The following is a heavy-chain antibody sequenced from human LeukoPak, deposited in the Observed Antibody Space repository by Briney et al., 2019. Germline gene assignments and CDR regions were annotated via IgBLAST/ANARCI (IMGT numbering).Heavy chain of an antibody. Sequence: SETLSLTCNVSGASISSYYWSWIRQPAGKGLEWIGRIYTSANTSYNPSFKSRATISIDRSKNQFSLNLPSVTAADTAVYYCARDRIWNDAGHDPFDIWGQGTMVTVSS. J-gene: IGHJ3*02. CDR3: ARDRIWNDAGHDPFDI. CDR1: GASISSYY. CDR2: IYTSANT. D-gene: IGHD1-1*01. V-gene: IGHV4-4*07.